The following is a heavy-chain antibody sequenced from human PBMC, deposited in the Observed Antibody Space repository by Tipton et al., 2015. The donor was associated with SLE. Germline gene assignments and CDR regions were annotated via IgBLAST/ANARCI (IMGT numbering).Heavy chain of an antibody. J-gene: IGHJ4*02. CDR3: ARQPPYDQDFDY. CDR1: GGSFSGYY. D-gene: IGHD3-22*01. Sequence: TLSLTCAVYGGSFSGYYWSWIRQPPGKGLEWIGSIYYSGSTYYNPSLKSRVTISVDTSKNQFSLKLSSVTAADTAVYYCARQPPYDQDFDYWGQGTLVTVS. V-gene: IGHV4-34*01. CDR2: IYYSGST.